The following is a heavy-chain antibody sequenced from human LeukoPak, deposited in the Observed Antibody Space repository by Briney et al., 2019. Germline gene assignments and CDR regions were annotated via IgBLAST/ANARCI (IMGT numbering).Heavy chain of an antibody. CDR2: IYTSGST. V-gene: IGHV4-4*07. D-gene: IGHD3-3*01. CDR1: GGSISSYY. J-gene: IGHJ5*02. Sequence: PSETLSLTCTVSGGSISSYYWSWIRQPAGKGLEWIGRIYTSGSTNYNPSLKSRVTMSVDTAKNQFSLKLSSVTAADTAVYYCAREGYDFWSGYYFWFDPWGQGTLVTVSS. CDR3: AREGYDFWSGYYFWFDP.